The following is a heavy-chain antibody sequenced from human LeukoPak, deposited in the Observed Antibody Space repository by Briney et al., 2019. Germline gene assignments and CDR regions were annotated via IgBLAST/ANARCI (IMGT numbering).Heavy chain of an antibody. CDR2: ISAYNGNT. CDR3: ARDLAVAGTWYFDY. CDR1: GYTFTSYG. D-gene: IGHD6-19*01. J-gene: IGHJ4*02. V-gene: IGHV1-18*01. Sequence: ASAKVSCKASGYTFTSYGISWVRQAPGQGLEWMGWISAYNGNTNYAQKLQGRVTMTTDTSTSTAYMELRSLRSDDTAVYYCARDLAVAGTWYFDYWGQGTLVTVSS.